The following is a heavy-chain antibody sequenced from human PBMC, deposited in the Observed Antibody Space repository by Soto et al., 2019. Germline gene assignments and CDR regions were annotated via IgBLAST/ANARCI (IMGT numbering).Heavy chain of an antibody. V-gene: IGHV4-34*01. J-gene: IGHJ4*02. Sequence: SETLSLTCAVYGGSFSGYYWSWICQPPGKGLEWIGEISHSGSTNYNPSLKSRVTISVDTSKNQFSLKLSSVTAADTAVYYCARVGYCSGGSCQGDYWGQGTLVTVS. CDR3: ARVGYCSGGSCQGDY. CDR1: GGSFSGYY. D-gene: IGHD2-15*01. CDR2: ISHSGST.